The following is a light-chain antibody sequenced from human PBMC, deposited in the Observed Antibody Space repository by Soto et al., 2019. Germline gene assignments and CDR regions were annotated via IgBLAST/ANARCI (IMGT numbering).Light chain of an antibody. CDR1: QRVSSSY. V-gene: IGKV3D-20*02. J-gene: IGKJ5*01. Sequence: EIVLTQSPGTLSLYPGERATLSCRASQRVSSSYLAWYQHKPGQAPRLLIYGASSRATGIPERFSGSGSGTDFTLTISRLEPEDFAVYYCQQRNNWPPITFGQGTRPEI. CDR3: QQRNNWPPIT. CDR2: GAS.